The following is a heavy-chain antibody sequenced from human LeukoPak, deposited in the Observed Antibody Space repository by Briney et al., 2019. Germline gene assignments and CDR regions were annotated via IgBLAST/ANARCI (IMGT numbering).Heavy chain of an antibody. D-gene: IGHD3-10*01. J-gene: IGHJ3*02. V-gene: IGHV3-23*01. Sequence: GGSLRLSCAASGFTFSSYAMTWVRQAPGKGLEWVSSIRVSGVSTYYADSVKGRFTIARDNSRNTLYLQMNSLRAEDTAMYYCVKAPSGLIKGSYDIWGQGTMVTISS. CDR2: IRVSGVST. CDR1: GFTFSSYA. CDR3: VKAPSGLIKGSYDI.